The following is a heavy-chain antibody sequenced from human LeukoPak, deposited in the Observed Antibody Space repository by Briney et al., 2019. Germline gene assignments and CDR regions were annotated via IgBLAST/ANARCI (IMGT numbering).Heavy chain of an antibody. CDR1: GGSFSGYY. Sequence: ASETLSLTCAVYGGSFSGYYWSWIRQPPGKGLEWIGEINHSGSTNYNPSLKSRVTISVDTSKNQFSLKLSSVTAADTAVYYCARLQYSYEKIFDYWGQGTLVTVSS. CDR3: ARLQYSYEKIFDY. CDR2: INHSGST. V-gene: IGHV4-34*01. D-gene: IGHD5-18*01. J-gene: IGHJ4*02.